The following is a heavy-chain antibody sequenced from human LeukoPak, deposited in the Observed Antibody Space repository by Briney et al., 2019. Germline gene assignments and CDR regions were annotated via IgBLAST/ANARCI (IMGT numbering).Heavy chain of an antibody. D-gene: IGHD4-17*01. V-gene: IGHV3-21*01. CDR1: GFTFSDYA. CDR2: IRSSGSHM. Sequence: GGSLRLSCAASGFTFSDYAMNWVRQAPGRGREWVSYIRSSGSHMYYADSVKGRFTISRDNAKNSLHLQMNSLRAEDTAVYYCASRIYGDYGNYWGQGTLVTVSS. CDR3: ASRIYGDYGNY. J-gene: IGHJ4*02.